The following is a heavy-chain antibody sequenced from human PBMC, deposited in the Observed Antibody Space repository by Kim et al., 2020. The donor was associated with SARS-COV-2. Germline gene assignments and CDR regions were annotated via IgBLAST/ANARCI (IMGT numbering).Heavy chain of an antibody. CDR3: GRKIGAAGFVHH. J-gene: IGHJ1*01. V-gene: IGHV3-9*01. Sequence: YADSVRRRFIITRDNAQKSVYLQMNSLRSEDTALYYCGRKIGAAGFVHHWGQGTLVTVSS. D-gene: IGHD6-13*01.